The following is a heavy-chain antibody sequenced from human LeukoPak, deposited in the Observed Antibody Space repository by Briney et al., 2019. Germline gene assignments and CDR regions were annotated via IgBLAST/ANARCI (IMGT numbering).Heavy chain of an antibody. V-gene: IGHV3-7*01. D-gene: IGHD3-10*01. CDR2: IKEDGSEK. CDR3: ARDLYHGSGSPRLDF. CDR1: GFTFSSSW. Sequence: GGSLRLSCVGSGFTFSSSWMSWVRQAPGKGPEWVANIKEDGSEKYYVASVKGRFTISRDNAKNSLSLQMNSLRAEDTAVYYCARDLYHGSGSPRLDFWGQGTLVTVSS. J-gene: IGHJ4*02.